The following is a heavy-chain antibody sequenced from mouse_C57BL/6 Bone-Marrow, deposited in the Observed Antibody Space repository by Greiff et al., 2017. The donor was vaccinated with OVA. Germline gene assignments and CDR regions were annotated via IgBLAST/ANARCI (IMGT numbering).Heavy chain of an antibody. J-gene: IGHJ4*01. CDR3: ARGGYDGNYYAMDY. V-gene: IGHV1-82*01. CDR2: IYPGDGDT. CDR1: GYAFSSSW. Sequence: VKLVESGPELVKPGASVKISCKASGYAFSSSWMNWVKQRPGKGLEWIGRIYPGDGDTNYNGKFKGKATLTADKSSSTAYMQLSSLTSEDSAVYFCARGGYDGNYYAMDYWGQGTSVTVSS. D-gene: IGHD2-2*01.